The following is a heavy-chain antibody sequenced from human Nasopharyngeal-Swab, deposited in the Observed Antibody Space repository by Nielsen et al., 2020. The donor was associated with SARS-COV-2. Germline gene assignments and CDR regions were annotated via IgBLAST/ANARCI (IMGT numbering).Heavy chain of an antibody. CDR1: GFTFSSYA. CDR2: ISGSGGST. D-gene: IGHD6-6*01. CDR3: ARVHIAALYFDH. J-gene: IGHJ4*02. Sequence: GGSLRLSCAASGFTFSSYAMSWVRQAPGKGLEWVSAISGSGGSTYYADSVKGRFTISRDNSKNTLYLQMNSLRAEDTAVYYCARVHIAALYFDHWGQGTLVTVSS. V-gene: IGHV3-23*01.